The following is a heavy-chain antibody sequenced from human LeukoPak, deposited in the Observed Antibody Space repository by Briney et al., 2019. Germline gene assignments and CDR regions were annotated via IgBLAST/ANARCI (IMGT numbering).Heavy chain of an antibody. D-gene: IGHD5-18*01. CDR3: AKIELGYNYALSDS. J-gene: IGHJ4*02. V-gene: IGHV3-23*01. CDR1: GLTFRSYA. CDR2: ISGSGDST. Sequence: GGSLRLSCAASGLTFRSYAMSWVRQAPGKGLEWVSAISGSGDSTYYADSVKGRFTISRDNSKNTLYLQMNGLRAEDTAVYYCAKIELGYNYALSDSWGQGALVTVSS.